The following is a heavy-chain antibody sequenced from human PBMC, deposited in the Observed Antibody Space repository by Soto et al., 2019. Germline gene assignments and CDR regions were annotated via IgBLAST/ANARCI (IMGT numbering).Heavy chain of an antibody. D-gene: IGHD3-16*01. CDR2: ISAYTGNT. V-gene: IGHV1-18*01. J-gene: IGHJ3*01. CDR1: GYTFANYG. Sequence: QVQLVQSGAEVKKPGASVKVSCKASGYTFANYGITWVRQAPAQGLEWMGWISAYTGNTHSAQKLQDRVTMTTDTSTNTADMELTSLRSDDTAVYYCARDRRWGPPCASDVWGQGTMVTVSS. CDR3: ARDRRWGPPCASDV.